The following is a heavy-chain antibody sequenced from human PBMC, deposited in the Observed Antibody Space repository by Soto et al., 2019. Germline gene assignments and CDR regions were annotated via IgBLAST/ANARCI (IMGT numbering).Heavy chain of an antibody. CDR1: GGSFSGYY. J-gene: IGHJ5*02. D-gene: IGHD6-13*01. CDR3: ASGSSSWAFDP. V-gene: IGHV4-34*01. CDR2: INHSGST. Sequence: SETLSLTCAVYGGSFSGYYWSWIRQPPGKGLEWIGEINHSGSTNYNPSLKSRVTISVDTSKNQFSLKLSSVTAADTAVYYCASGSSSWAFDPWGQGTLVTVSS.